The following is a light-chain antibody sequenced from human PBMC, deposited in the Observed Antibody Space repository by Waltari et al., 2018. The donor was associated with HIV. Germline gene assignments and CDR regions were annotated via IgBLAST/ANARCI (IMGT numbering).Light chain of an antibody. CDR2: EVT. CDR1: NSDIGKYNL. CDR3: SSYATGNTYV. V-gene: IGLV2-23*02. Sequence: QSALTPPASVSGSPGQSITLSCTGTNSDIGKYNLVSWYQQHPGRVPKVLIFEVTTRPSGISHRFSGSKSDNTASLTISGLQAEDEADYYCSSYATGNTYVFGTGTSVTVL. J-gene: IGLJ1*01.